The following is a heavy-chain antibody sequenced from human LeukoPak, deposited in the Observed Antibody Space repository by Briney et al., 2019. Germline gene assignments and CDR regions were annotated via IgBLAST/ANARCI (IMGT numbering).Heavy chain of an antibody. CDR3: ASMTTVTLDDAFDI. D-gene: IGHD4-17*01. J-gene: IGHJ3*02. CDR2: IWYDGSKS. CDR1: GFAFSSYG. Sequence: PGGSLRLSCAASGFAFSSYGMHWVRQAPGNGLEWVALIWYDGSKSHHADSVKGRFTISRDNSKNTLYLQMNRLRAEDTAVYYCASMTTVTLDDAFDIWGQGTMVTVSS. V-gene: IGHV3-33*01.